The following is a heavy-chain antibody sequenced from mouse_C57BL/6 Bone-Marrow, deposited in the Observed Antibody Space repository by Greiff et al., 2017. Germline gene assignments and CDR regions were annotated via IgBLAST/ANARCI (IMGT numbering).Heavy chain of an antibody. V-gene: IGHV5-6*02. CDR2: ISSGGSYT. J-gene: IGHJ4*01. CDR1: GFTFSSYG. CDR3: ARPLTCYYAMDY. Sequence: DVKLVESGGDLVKPGGSLKLSCAASGFTFSSYGMSWVRQTPDQRLEWVATISSGGSYTYYPDSVKGRFTIARDNAKNTLYLQMSSLKSEDTAMDYCARPLTCYYAMDYWGKGTTVTVSS.